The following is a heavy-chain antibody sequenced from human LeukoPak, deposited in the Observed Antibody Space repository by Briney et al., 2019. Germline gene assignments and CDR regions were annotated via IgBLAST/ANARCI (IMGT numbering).Heavy chain of an antibody. D-gene: IGHD6-6*01. CDR3: AKDPTSSSALDY. CDR2: ISRSSSTI. CDR1: GFSFSDYS. J-gene: IGHJ4*02. Sequence: GGSLRLSCAASGFSFSDYSMNWVRQAPGKGLEWVSYISRSSSTIYYADSMKGRSTISRDNAKNSLYLHMNNLRAEDTAVYYCAKDPTSSSALDYWGQGTLVTVSS. V-gene: IGHV3-48*01.